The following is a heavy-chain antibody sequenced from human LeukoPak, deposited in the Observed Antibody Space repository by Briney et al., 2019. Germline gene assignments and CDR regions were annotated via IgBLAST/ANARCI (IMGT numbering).Heavy chain of an antibody. J-gene: IGHJ4*02. D-gene: IGHD3-22*01. V-gene: IGHV4-59*01. CDR3: ARSTYYYDSSGYYSLYYFDY. Sequence: SETLSLTCTASGGSISSYYWSWIRQPPGKGLEWIGYIYYSGSTNYNPSLKSRVTISVDTSKNQFSLKLSSVTAADTAVYYCARSTYYYDSSGYYSLYYFDYWGQGTLVTVSS. CDR2: IYYSGST. CDR1: GGSISSYY.